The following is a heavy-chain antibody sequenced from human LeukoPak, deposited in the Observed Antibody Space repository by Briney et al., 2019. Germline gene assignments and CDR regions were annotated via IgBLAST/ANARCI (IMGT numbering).Heavy chain of an antibody. J-gene: IGHJ5*01. Sequence: GASVKISCKVSGDTLSELSMHWGRQAPGKGLVWMGGFVPEDGETTYAQKFQGRVIMTEDTSTDTAYMELSSLRSEDTDVYYCATLYYYDSSGYHNWFDPWGQGTMVTVSS. CDR2: FVPEDGET. CDR1: GDTLSELS. CDR3: ATLYYYDSSGYHNWFDP. D-gene: IGHD3-22*01. V-gene: IGHV1-24*01.